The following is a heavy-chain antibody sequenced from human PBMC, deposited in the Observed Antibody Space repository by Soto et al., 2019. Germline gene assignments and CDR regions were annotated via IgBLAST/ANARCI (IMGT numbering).Heavy chain of an antibody. CDR3: ARVAVGAYWFDP. CDR2: INMDGTTT. Sequence: EVQLVESGGGLVQPGGSLRLSCAASGFTFSNYWMHWIRQAPGEGLVWVSRINMDGTTTNYADSVEGRFTISRDNAKNTLWLQMTSLRADDTAVYYCARVAVGAYWFDPWGQGTLVTVSS. J-gene: IGHJ5*02. V-gene: IGHV3-74*01. CDR1: GFTFSNYW.